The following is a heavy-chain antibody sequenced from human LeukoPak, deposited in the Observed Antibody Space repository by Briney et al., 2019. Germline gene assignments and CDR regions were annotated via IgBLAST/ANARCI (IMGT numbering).Heavy chain of an antibody. CDR3: ARAGLLYCSSTSCHRFEYFQH. J-gene: IGHJ1*01. CDR2: INPNSGGT. CDR1: GYTFTGYY. D-gene: IGHD2-2*01. V-gene: IGHV1-2*02. Sequence: ASVKVSCKAPGYTFTGYYMHWVRQAPGQGLEWMGWINPNSGGTNYAQKFQGRVTMTRDTSISTAYMELSRLRSDDTAVYYCARAGLLYCSSTSCHRFEYFQHWGQGTLVTVSS.